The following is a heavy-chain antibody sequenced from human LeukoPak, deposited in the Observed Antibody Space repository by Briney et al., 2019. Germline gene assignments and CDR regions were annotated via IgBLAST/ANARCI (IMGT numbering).Heavy chain of an antibody. CDR3: AREGGEQWTYYFDY. Sequence: GASVKVSCKASGYTFTGYYMHWVRQAPGQGLEWMGWINPNSGGTNYAQKFQGRVTMTRDTSISTAYMELSRLRSDDTAVYYCAREGGEQWTYYFDYWGQGTLVTVSS. CDR2: INPNSGGT. V-gene: IGHV1-2*02. D-gene: IGHD6-19*01. CDR1: GYTFTGYY. J-gene: IGHJ4*02.